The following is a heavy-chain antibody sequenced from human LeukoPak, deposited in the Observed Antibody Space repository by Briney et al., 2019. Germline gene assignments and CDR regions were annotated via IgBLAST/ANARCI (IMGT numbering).Heavy chain of an antibody. CDR1: GGSISSNTYY. D-gene: IGHD5-24*01. V-gene: IGHV4-39*07. Sequence: SETLSLTCIVSGGSISSNTYYWGWIRQPPGKGLEWIGNICYSGSTYYNPSLKSRVTISVDTSKNQFSLKLSSVTAADTAVYYCAGGVEMATMLDYWGQGTLVTVSS. CDR3: AGGVEMATMLDY. CDR2: ICYSGST. J-gene: IGHJ4*02.